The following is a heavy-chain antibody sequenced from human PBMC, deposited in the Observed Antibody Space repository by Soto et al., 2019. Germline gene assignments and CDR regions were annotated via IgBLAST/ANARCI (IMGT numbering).Heavy chain of an antibody. CDR2: SNHRGDT. J-gene: IGHJ4*02. CDR1: GVSFGPYY. Sequence: QVQLQQWGAGLLKPSETLSLTCVVYGVSFGPYYWSWIRQPPGKGLEWIGESNHRGDTNYNPSLKSRVTISVDTPKNQFSLRLTSVTAADTAVYFCPGIASLGTVVYWGQGTLVTVSS. CDR3: PGIASLGTVVY. V-gene: IGHV4-34*01. D-gene: IGHD1-1*01.